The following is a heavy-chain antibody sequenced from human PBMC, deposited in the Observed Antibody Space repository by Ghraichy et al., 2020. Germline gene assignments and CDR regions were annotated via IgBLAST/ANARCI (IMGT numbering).Heavy chain of an antibody. Sequence: GGSLRLSCAASGFTFSSSGMHWVRQAPGKGLEWVAVISNDGSNKYYADSVKGRFTISRDNSKNTLYLQMNSLRAEDTAVYYCAKDGSTSSFDYWGQGTLLTVSS. CDR3: AKDGSTSSFDY. J-gene: IGHJ4*02. V-gene: IGHV3-30*18. D-gene: IGHD6-6*01. CDR1: GFTFSSSG. CDR2: ISNDGSNK.